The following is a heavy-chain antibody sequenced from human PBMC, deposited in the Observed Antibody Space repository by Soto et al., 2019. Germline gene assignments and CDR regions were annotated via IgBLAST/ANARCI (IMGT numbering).Heavy chain of an antibody. CDR3: ARGAYSSSAFDI. Sequence: PGGSLRLSCAASGFTFSSYGMHWVRQAPGKGLEWVAVISYDGRNKYYADSVKGRFTISKDTSRNTLYLQMNSLRAEDTAVYYCARGAYSSSAFDIWGQGTMVTVSS. J-gene: IGHJ3*02. CDR2: ISYDGRNK. D-gene: IGHD6-6*01. V-gene: IGHV3-30*03. CDR1: GFTFSSYG.